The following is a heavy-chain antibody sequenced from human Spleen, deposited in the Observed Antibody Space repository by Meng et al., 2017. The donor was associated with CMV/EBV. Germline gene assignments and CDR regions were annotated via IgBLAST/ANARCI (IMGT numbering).Heavy chain of an antibody. CDR3: AGLIVGNGGRGH. Sequence: GSLRLSCTVSGGSISSYYWSWIRQPPGKGLEWIGYIYYSGSTNYNPSLKSRVTISVDTSKNQFSLKVSSVTAADTALYYCAGLIVGNGGRGHWGQGTLVTVSS. CDR1: GGSISSYY. CDR2: IYYSGST. J-gene: IGHJ4*02. V-gene: IGHV4-59*03. D-gene: IGHD2/OR15-2a*01.